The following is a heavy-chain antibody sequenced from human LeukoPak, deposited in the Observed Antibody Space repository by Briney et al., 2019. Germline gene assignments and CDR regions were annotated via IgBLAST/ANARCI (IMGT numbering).Heavy chain of an antibody. CDR1: GGSISSSSYY. V-gene: IGHV4-39*01. CDR2: IYYSGST. J-gene: IGHJ5*02. D-gene: IGHD4-23*01. CDR3: ARPYLRGTVVNNWFDP. Sequence: SETLSLTCTVSGGSISSSSYYWGWIRQPPGKGLEWIGSIYYSGSTYYNPSLKSRVTISVDTSKNQFSLKLSSVTAADTAVYHCARPYLRGTVVNNWFDPWGQGTLVTVSS.